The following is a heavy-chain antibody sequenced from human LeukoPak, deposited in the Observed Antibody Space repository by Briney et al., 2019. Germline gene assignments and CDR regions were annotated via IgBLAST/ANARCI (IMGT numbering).Heavy chain of an antibody. CDR3: ARGITTGAPY. Sequence: ASVKVSCKASGYTFTGYYMHWVRQAPGQGLEWMGWIHPNSAGTNYAHNFQGRVTMTRDTSTNTAYMDLSSLRSDDTAVYYCARGITTGAPYWGQGTLVTVSS. D-gene: IGHD1-1*01. CDR2: IHPNSAGT. CDR1: GYTFTGYY. V-gene: IGHV1-2*02. J-gene: IGHJ4*02.